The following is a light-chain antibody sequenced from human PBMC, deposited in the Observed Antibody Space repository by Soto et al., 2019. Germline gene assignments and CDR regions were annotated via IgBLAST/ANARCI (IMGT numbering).Light chain of an antibody. CDR3: QQFHSYPWT. CDR2: DAS. Sequence: AVQLTQSPSSLSASVGDRVTITCRASQGISSALAWYHQKPGKAPTLLIFDASTFKGGVPSRFSGSGSGTDFILTISSLQPEDFATYYCQQFHSYPWTFGQGTKVEI. V-gene: IGKV1-13*02. J-gene: IGKJ1*01. CDR1: QGISSA.